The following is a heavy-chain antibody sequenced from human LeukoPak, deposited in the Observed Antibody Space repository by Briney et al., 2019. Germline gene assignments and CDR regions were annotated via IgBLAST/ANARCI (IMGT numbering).Heavy chain of an antibody. CDR2: ISYDGSNK. Sequence: GGSLRLYCAASGFTFSSYGMHWVRQAPGKGLEWVAVISYDGSNKYYADSVKGRFTISRDNSKNALYLQMNSLRAEDTAVYYCARKDYDFWSGYSPFDYWGQGTLVTVSS. CDR1: GFTFSSYG. V-gene: IGHV3-30*03. D-gene: IGHD3-3*01. CDR3: ARKDYDFWSGYSPFDY. J-gene: IGHJ4*02.